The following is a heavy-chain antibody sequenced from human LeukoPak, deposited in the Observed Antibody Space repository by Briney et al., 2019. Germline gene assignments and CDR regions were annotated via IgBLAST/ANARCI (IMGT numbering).Heavy chain of an antibody. Sequence: SETLSLTCTVSGYSISSGYYWGWIRQPPGKGLEWIGSIYHSGSTYYNPSLKSRVTISVDTSKNQFSLKLSSVTAADTAVYYCAREAGSGSTEEGNWFDPWGQGTLVTVSS. CDR2: IYHSGST. D-gene: IGHD3-10*01. CDR1: GYSISSGYY. J-gene: IGHJ5*02. V-gene: IGHV4-38-2*02. CDR3: AREAGSGSTEEGNWFDP.